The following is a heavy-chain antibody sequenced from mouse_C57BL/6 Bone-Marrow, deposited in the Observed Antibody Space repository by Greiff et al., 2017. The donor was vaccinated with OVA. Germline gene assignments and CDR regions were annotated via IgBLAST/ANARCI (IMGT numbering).Heavy chain of an antibody. Sequence: VQLQQPGAELVKPGASVKMSCKASGYTFTSYWITWVKQRPGQGLEWIGDIYPGSGSTNYNEKFKSKATLTVDTSSSTAYMQLSSLTSEGSAVYYSARWLLRGWYCDVWGTGTTVTVSS. D-gene: IGHD2-3*01. CDR1: GYTFTSYW. CDR2: IYPGSGST. J-gene: IGHJ1*03. V-gene: IGHV1-55*01. CDR3: ARWLLRGWYCDV.